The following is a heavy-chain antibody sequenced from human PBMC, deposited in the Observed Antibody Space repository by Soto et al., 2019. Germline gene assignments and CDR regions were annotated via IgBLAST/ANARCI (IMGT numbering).Heavy chain of an antibody. D-gene: IGHD5-12*01. CDR3: ARDRGYGTPFDY. J-gene: IGHJ4*02. Sequence: EVQLVESGGVLVQPGGSLRLSCAASGFTFSSYWIHWVRQAPGKGPVWVSRINNDGSSADDADSVKGRFTISRDNAKNTLYLQMNSRRAEETAVYYCARDRGYGTPFDYWGQGTLVTVSS. V-gene: IGHV3-74*01. CDR1: GFTFSSYW. CDR2: INNDGSSA.